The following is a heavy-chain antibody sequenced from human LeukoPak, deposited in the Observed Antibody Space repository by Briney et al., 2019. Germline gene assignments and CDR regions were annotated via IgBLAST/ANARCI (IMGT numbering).Heavy chain of an antibody. CDR3: ARLGLYYYDSSGYLGY. CDR2: ISSGSSTI. CDR1: GFIFSSYS. D-gene: IGHD3-22*01. Sequence: GGSLRLSCAASGFIFSSYSMNWVRQAPGKGLEWVSYISSGSSTIYYADSVKGRFTISRDNSKNTLYLQMNSLRAEDTAVYYCARLGLYYYDSSGYLGYWGQGTLVTVSS. J-gene: IGHJ4*02. V-gene: IGHV3-48*01.